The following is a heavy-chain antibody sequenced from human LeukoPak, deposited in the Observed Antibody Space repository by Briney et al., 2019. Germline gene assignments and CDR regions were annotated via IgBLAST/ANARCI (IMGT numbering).Heavy chain of an antibody. D-gene: IGHD3-16*01. J-gene: IGHJ4*02. CDR1: GFTFSTFA. Sequence: GGSLRLSCAAYGFTFSTFAMAWVRPAPGKGLEWVSAISVSGGSTYYADSVKGRFTISRDNSKNTLYLQMNSLRAADTALYYCAKDPGYFGGWGQGTRVTVSS. V-gene: IGHV3-23*01. CDR2: ISVSGGST. CDR3: AKDPGYFGG.